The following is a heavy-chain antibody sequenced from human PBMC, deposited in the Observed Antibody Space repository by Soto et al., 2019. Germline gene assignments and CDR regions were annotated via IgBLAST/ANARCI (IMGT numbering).Heavy chain of an antibody. CDR3: ARYDDYGDYPVSY. V-gene: IGHV3-33*01. CDR2: IWYDGSNK. D-gene: IGHD4-17*01. CDR1: GFTFSSYG. J-gene: IGHJ4*02. Sequence: QVQLVESGGGVVQPGRSLRLSCAASGFTFSSYGMHWVRQAPGKGLEWVAVIWYDGSNKYYADSVKGRFTISRDNSKNTLYQQMKSLRAGDTAVYYCARYDDYGDYPVSYWGQGTLVTVSS.